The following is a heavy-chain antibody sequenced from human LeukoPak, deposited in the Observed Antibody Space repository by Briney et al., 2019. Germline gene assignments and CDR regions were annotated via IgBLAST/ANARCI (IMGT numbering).Heavy chain of an antibody. V-gene: IGHV3-7*01. D-gene: IGHD2-2*01. CDR3: ARDEEDIVVKPAAHSRFYYYYYMDV. CDR2: IKQDGSAK. CDR1: GFTFSSYW. J-gene: IGHJ6*03. Sequence: GGSLRLSCVASGFTFSSYWMSWVRQAPGKGLECVADIKQDGSAKYYVDSVKGRFTISRDNAKNSLYLQMNSLRAEDTAVYYCARDEEDIVVKPAAHSRFYYYYYMDVWGKGTTVTVSS.